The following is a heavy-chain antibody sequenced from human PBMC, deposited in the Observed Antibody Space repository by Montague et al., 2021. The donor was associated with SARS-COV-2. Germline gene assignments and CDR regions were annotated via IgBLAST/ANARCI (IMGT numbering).Heavy chain of an antibody. CDR2: IYYSGST. J-gene: IGHJ3*02. D-gene: IGHD3-22*01. V-gene: IGHV4-39*01. Sequence: SETLSLTCTVSGGSISSSSYYWGWIRQPPGKGLEWIGSIYYSGSTYYNPSLKSRVTISVDASKNQFYLKLSSATAAATAVYYCARPMYYYYSCGSYAFDIWGQGTMVTVSS. CDR1: GGSISSSSYY. CDR3: ARPMYYYYSCGSYAFDI.